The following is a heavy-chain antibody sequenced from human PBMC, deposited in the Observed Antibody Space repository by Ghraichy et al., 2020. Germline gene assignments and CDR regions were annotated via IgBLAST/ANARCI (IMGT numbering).Heavy chain of an antibody. J-gene: IGHJ4*02. Sequence: SETLSLTCTVSGGSISSSGHYWGWIRQPPGKGLEWIATISYSGSTYYNSSLKSRVTISVDTSKNHFSLKLTSVTAADTAVFYCAYREVAPPSLIYWGQGTLVTVSS. CDR3: AYREVAPPSLIY. V-gene: IGHV4-39*01. CDR2: ISYSGST. CDR1: GGSISSSGHY. D-gene: IGHD5-12*01.